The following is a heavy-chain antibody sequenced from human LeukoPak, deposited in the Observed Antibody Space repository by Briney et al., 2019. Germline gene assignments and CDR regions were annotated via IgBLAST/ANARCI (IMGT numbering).Heavy chain of an antibody. CDR2: ITWSGGSI. V-gene: IGHV3-9*01. CDR3: AREPDGLPWFGEFDY. J-gene: IGHJ4*02. CDR1: RFTFDDYA. Sequence: GGSLRLSCAASRFTFDDYAMHWVRHAPGKGLEWVSGITWSGGSIDYGDSVKGRFTISRDNAKNSLYLQMNSLRAEDTAVYYCAREPDGLPWFGEFDYWGQGTLVTVSS. D-gene: IGHD3-10*01.